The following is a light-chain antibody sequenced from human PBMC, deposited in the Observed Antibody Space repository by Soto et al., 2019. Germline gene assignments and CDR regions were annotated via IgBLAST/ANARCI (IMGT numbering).Light chain of an antibody. Sequence: IVMTQSPATLSVSPVEIATLSFMASQSVSIPLAWYQQKPGQAPRLLIHGATTRATGIPARFSGSGSGTDSTLTISRLEPEDFAVYYCQHYGSSPETFGQGTKVDIK. CDR1: QSVSIP. J-gene: IGKJ1*01. V-gene: IGKV3-15*01. CDR3: QHYGSSPET. CDR2: GAT.